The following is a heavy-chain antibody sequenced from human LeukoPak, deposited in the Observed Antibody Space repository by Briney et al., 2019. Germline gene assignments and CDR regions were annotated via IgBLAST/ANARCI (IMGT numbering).Heavy chain of an antibody. CDR3: VPSGYTYFYFVY. CDR1: GGTFTSYT. V-gene: IGHV1-2*02. D-gene: IGHD5-24*01. J-gene: IGHJ4*02. CDR2: ISPNSGDT. Sequence: ASVKVSCKASGGTFTSYTISWVRHAPGQGLEWMGWISPNSGDTNYAQKFQGRVTMTRDTSISTAYMELSRLISGDTAVYYCVPSGYTYFYFVYWGQGTLVTVSS.